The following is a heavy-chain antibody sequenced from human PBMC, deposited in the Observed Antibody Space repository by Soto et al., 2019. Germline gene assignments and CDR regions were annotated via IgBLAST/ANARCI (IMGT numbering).Heavy chain of an antibody. CDR1: SDSISNYY. D-gene: IGHD5-18*01. J-gene: IGHJ4*02. V-gene: IGHV4-59*01. CDR3: ARDHPHSYGVYYFDY. Sequence: SETLSLTCTVSSDSISNYYCSWFRQPPGKGLEWIGYMHYNGYTSYNPSLRSRVTISVDTSKNQVSLKVNSVTAADTAVYYCARDHPHSYGVYYFDYWGQGTPVTVSS. CDR2: MHYNGYT.